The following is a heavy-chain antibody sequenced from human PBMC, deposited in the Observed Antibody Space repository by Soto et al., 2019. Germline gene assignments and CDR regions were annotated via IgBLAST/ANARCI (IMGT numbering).Heavy chain of an antibody. CDR2: IDSSGEK. Sequence: QVTLKESGPVLVKPTETLTLSCTGSGLAITDSEMGVSWIRQPPGQPLEWLAHIDSSGEKSYRTFLKSRLASSKDTSKRQIVRTMTNMAPADTATYYCARRRLAVAVSPWFDPWGQGISVTVSS. CDR1: GLAITDSEMG. CDR3: ARRRLAVAVSPWFDP. V-gene: IGHV2-26*01. J-gene: IGHJ5*02. D-gene: IGHD6-19*01.